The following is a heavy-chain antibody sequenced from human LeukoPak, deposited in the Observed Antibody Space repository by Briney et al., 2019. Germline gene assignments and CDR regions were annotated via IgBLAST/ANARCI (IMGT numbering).Heavy chain of an antibody. CDR2: IYYTGAT. V-gene: IGHV4-59*08. J-gene: IGHJ4*02. CDR1: GGSISNYY. D-gene: IGHD6-19*01. Sequence: PSETLSLTCTVSGGSISNYYWTWIRQPPGKGLEWIGHIYYTGATSYNPALKTRFTISVDTSKNQFSLKLTSVTAADTAVYYCAKYGGSGWVIDYWGQGTLVTVSS. CDR3: AKYGGSGWVIDY.